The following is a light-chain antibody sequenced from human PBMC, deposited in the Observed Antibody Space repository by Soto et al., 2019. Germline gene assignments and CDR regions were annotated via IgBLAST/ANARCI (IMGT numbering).Light chain of an antibody. Sequence: AIQMTQSPSSLSASVGDRVTITCRASQGIGNDLGWYQQKPGKAPKLLIYAASNLQSGVPSRFSGGGSGTDFTLLFICLQPEDFATYYFLQDSIYPLTFGGGTRVEIK. J-gene: IGKJ4*01. CDR2: AAS. V-gene: IGKV1-6*01. CDR3: LQDSIYPLT. CDR1: QGIGND.